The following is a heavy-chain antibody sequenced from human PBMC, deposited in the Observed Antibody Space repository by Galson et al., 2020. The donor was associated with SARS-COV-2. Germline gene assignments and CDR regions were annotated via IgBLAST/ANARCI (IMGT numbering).Heavy chain of an antibody. J-gene: IGHJ6*02. CDR3: ARDESGYSSSWSAYYYYGMDV. D-gene: IGHD6-13*01. CDR2: ISSSGSTI. CDR1: GFTFSSYE. V-gene: IGHV3-48*03. Sequence: GGSLRLSCAASGFTFSSYEMNWVRQAPGKGLEWVSYISSSGSTIYYADSVKGRFTISRDNAKNSLYLQMNSLRAEDTAVYYCARDESGYSSSWSAYYYYGMDVWGQGTTVTVSS.